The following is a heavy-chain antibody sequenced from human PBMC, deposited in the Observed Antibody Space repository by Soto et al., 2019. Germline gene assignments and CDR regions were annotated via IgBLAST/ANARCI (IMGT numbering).Heavy chain of an antibody. D-gene: IGHD3-22*01. V-gene: IGHV4-59*01. CDR2: IYYSGST. J-gene: IGHJ4*02. CDR1: GGSISGYY. CDR3: ERARYDSSGYYYFDY. Sequence: SETLSLTCTVSGGSISGYYLSWIRQRPGKGLEWIGYIYYSGSTIYNPSLKSRVTISVDTSKNQFSLKLSSVTAADTAVYYCERARYDSSGYYYFDYWGQGTLVTVSS.